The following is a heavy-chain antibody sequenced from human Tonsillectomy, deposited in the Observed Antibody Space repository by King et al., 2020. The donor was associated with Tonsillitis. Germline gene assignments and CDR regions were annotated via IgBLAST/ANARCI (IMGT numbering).Heavy chain of an antibody. CDR3: ATRGGYYDREF. J-gene: IGHJ4*02. CDR1: GYNFTNYW. CDR2: IYPSDSET. V-gene: IGHV5-51*03. Sequence: VQLVESGAEVKKPGESLKISCKGSGYNFTNYWIGWVRQMPGKGLEWMDIIYPSDSETRYSPSFQGQVTISADNSISTAYLQWRSRKASDTAMYYCATRGGYYDREFWGQGTLVTVST. D-gene: IGHD3-22*01.